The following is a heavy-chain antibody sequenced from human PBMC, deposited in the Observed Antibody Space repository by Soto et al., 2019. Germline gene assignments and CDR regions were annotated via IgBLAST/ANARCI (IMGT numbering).Heavy chain of an antibody. CDR1: GFTFSSHS. Sequence: GGSLRLSCAASGFTFSSHSMNWVRQAPGKGLEWVSSISSSSSYIYYADSVKGRFTISRDNAKNSLYLQMNSLRAEDTAVYYCASMGGPSNLYYYGMDVWGQGTTVTVSS. CDR3: ASMGGPSNLYYYGMDV. D-gene: IGHD4-4*01. J-gene: IGHJ6*02. V-gene: IGHV3-21*01. CDR2: ISSSSSYI.